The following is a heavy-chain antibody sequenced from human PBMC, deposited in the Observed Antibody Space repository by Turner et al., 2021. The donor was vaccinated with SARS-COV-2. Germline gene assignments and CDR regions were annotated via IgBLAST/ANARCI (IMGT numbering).Heavy chain of an antibody. D-gene: IGHD3-22*01. CDR1: GYTFTSYD. CDR2: INAGNGNT. CDR3: ARPPRYYYDRSSYPVLVGYFQH. J-gene: IGHJ1*01. Sequence: QVQLVQSGAEVKKPGASVKVSCKASGYTFTSYDMHWVRQAPGQRLEWMGWINAGNGNTKYSQKFQGRVTITRDTSATTAYMELSSLRSEDTAVYYCARPPRYYYDRSSYPVLVGYFQHWGQGTLVTVSS. V-gene: IGHV1-3*01.